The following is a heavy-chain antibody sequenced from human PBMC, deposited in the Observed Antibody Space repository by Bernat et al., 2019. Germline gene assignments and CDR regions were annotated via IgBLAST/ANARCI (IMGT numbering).Heavy chain of an antibody. D-gene: IGHD6-19*01. J-gene: IGHJ6*02. Sequence: QVQLVESGGGVVQPGRSLRLSCAASGFSFSSYAMHWVRQAPGKGLEWVAVISYDGSNKYYADSVKGRFTISRDNSKNTLYLQMNSLRAEDTAVYYCAKDSVAVAYYYYGMDVWGQGTTVTVSS. CDR3: AKDSVAVAYYYYGMDV. CDR2: ISYDGSNK. V-gene: IGHV3-30*04. CDR1: GFSFSSYA.